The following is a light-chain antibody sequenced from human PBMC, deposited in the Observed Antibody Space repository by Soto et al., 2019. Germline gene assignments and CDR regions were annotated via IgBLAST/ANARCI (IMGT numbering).Light chain of an antibody. V-gene: IGKV3-11*01. CDR3: QQRSNWPRT. CDR2: DAS. CDR1: QSVSSY. Sequence: EIGLTQSPATLSFSPGERATLSCRARQSVSSYLAWYQQKSGQAPRLLIYDASNRATGIPARFSGSGSGTDFTLTISSLEPEDFAVYYCQQRSNWPRTFGQGTKVEIK. J-gene: IGKJ1*01.